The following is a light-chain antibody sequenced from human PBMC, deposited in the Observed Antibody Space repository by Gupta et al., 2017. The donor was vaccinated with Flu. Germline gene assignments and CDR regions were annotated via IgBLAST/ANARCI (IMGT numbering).Light chain of an antibody. CDR2: GNT. CDR3: QSYDSSLSGVV. J-gene: IGLJ2*01. V-gene: IGLV1-40*01. Sequence: QSVLTQPPSVSGAPGQRVSISCTGSSSNIGAYYDVHWYQQVPGTVPKLLIFGNTNRPSGVPDRFSGSKSGTSASLVITGLQAGDEADYYCQSYDSSLSGVVFGGGTKLTVL. CDR1: SSNIGAYYD.